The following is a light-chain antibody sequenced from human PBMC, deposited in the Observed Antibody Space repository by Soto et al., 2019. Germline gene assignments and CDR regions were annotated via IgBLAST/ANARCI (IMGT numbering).Light chain of an antibody. J-gene: IGLJ1*01. V-gene: IGLV2-23*01. CDR2: EGS. CDR1: SSDVGSYNL. CDR3: CSYAGSRRV. Sequence: QSALTQPASVSGYPGQSITISCTGTSSDVGSYNLVSWYQQHPGKAPKLMIYEGSKRPSGVSNRFSGSKSGNTASLTIAGLPAEDEADYYCCSYAGSRRVFGTGTKVTVL.